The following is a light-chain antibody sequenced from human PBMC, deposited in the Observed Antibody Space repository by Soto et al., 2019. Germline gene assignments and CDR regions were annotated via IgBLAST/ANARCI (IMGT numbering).Light chain of an antibody. CDR3: QKHSSVPFT. CDR1: QGIRNS. Sequence: DIQMTQSPSFLSASVGDRVTITCRASQGIRNSLAWYQHKPGKVPKLLIYAASTLYSGVSSRFSGSGSGADFNLTIGSLQPEDVAVYYCQKHSSVPFTFGGGTKVEIK. V-gene: IGKV1-27*01. CDR2: AAS. J-gene: IGKJ4*01.